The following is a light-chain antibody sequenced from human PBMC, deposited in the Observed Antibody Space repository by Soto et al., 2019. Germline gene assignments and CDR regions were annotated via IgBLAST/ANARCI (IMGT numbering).Light chain of an antibody. J-gene: IGLJ1*01. CDR3: SSYTSSSTLLYV. V-gene: IGLV2-14*01. Sequence: QSVLTQPASVSGSPGQSITISCTGTSSDVGGYNYVSWYQQHPGKAPKLMIYDVSNRPSGVSNRFYGSKSGNTASLTISGLQXXDEAXYYCSSYTSSSTLLYVFGTGTKLTV. CDR2: DVS. CDR1: SSDVGGYNY.